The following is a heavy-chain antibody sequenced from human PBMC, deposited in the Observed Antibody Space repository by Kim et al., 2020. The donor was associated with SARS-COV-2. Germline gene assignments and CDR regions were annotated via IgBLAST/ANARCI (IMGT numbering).Heavy chain of an antibody. D-gene: IGHD2-2*01. CDR2: IIPILGIA. V-gene: IGHV1-69*04. CDR3: ARDPSGYCSSTSCYSGIY. Sequence: SVKVSCKASGGTFSSYAISWVRQAPGQGLEWMGRIIPILGIANYAQKLQGRVTITADTSTSTAYMELNSLRSEDTAVYYCARDPSGYCSSTSCYSGIYWGQGTTVTVSS. CDR1: GGTFSSYA. J-gene: IGHJ4*02.